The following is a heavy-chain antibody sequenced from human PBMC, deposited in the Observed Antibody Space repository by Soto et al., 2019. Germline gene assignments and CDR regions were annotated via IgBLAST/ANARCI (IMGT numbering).Heavy chain of an antibody. CDR3: LRIHSSSWYGGWFDP. J-gene: IGHJ5*02. CDR2: INPNSGGT. D-gene: IGHD6-13*01. V-gene: IGHV1-2*02. Sequence: QVQLVQSGAEVKKPGASVKVSCKASGYTFTGYYMHWVRQAPGQGLEWMGWINPNSGGTNYAQKFQGRVTMTRDTSINTAYMELSRLRSDDTAVYYCLRIHSSSWYGGWFDPWGQGTLVTVSS. CDR1: GYTFTGYY.